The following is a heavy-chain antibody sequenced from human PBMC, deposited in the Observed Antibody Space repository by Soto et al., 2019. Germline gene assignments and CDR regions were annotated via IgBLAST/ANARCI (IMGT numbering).Heavy chain of an antibody. CDR3: TRDYYDSSGYYPKFDY. Sequence: ASVKVSCKASGYTFTYYTVHWVRQAPGQRLEWMGWINAGDGNTKYSPNFQGRVTITKDTSASTVYMELSSLRSEDTAVYFCTRDYYDSSGYYPKFDYWGQGTMVTVSS. V-gene: IGHV1-3*01. CDR1: GYTFTYYT. D-gene: IGHD3-22*01. J-gene: IGHJ4*02. CDR2: INAGDGNT.